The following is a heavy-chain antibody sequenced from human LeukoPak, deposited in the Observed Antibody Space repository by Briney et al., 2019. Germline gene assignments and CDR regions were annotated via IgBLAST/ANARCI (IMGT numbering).Heavy chain of an antibody. V-gene: IGHV3-7*01. CDR3: ARDPGIPAAGTVGYFDY. D-gene: IGHD6-13*01. CDR2: IKQDESEK. CDR1: GFTFSSYW. Sequence: GGSLSLSCTASGFTFSSYWMSWVRQAPGKGLEWVANIKQDESEKFYVDSVKGRFTISRDNAKNSLYLQMNSLRAEDTAVYYCARDPGIPAAGTVGYFDYWGQGTLVTVSS. J-gene: IGHJ4*02.